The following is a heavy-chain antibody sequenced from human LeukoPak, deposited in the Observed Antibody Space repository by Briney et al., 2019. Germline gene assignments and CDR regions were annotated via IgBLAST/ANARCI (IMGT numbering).Heavy chain of an antibody. Sequence: SETLSLTCSVSGASISNYYWSWIRQPPGKGLEWIGYIYYSGSTNYNPSLKSRVTISVDTSKNQFSLKLSSVTAADTAVYYCAGQYYDFWSGYYNPPPFDYWGQGTLVTVSS. J-gene: IGHJ4*02. CDR1: GASISNYY. CDR2: IYYSGST. V-gene: IGHV4-59*01. CDR3: AGQYYDFWSGYYNPPPFDY. D-gene: IGHD3-3*01.